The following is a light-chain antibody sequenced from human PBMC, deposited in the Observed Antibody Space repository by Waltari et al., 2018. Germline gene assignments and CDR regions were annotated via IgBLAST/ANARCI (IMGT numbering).Light chain of an antibody. CDR2: EDY. CDR1: TPNIGNNY. Sequence: QSVLTQPPSVSAAPGQKVSISCSGSTPNIGNNYVSWYQKFPGTAPKLLIYEDYRRPSGIPDGFSGSKSGASATLDITGLQTGDEADYYCGTWDSSLGVGVLGGGTRVTVL. J-gene: IGLJ2*01. CDR3: GTWDSSLGVGV. V-gene: IGLV1-51*01.